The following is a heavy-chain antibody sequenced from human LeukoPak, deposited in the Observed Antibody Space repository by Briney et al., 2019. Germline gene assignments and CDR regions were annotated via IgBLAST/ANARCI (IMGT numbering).Heavy chain of an antibody. CDR2: IRSKTNSYAT. J-gene: IGHJ3*02. V-gene: IGHV3-73*01. CDR1: GFTFSRYA. Sequence: GGSLRLSCAASGFTFSRYAMTWVRQASGKGLEWVGRIRSKTNSYATAYAESVKGRFTISRDDSKNTAYLQMNSLKTEDTAVYYCTRLVDAFDIWGQGTMVTVSS. CDR3: TRLVDAFDI.